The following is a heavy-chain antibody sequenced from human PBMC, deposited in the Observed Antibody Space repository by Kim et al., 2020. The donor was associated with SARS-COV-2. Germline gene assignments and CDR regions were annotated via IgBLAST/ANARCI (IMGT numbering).Heavy chain of an antibody. D-gene: IGHD3-10*01. CDR1: GASISRYY. J-gene: IGHJ5*02. CDR2: TFYTGVT. V-gene: IGHV4-59*08. CDR3: ARHEPERGSYSPAFHP. Sequence: SETLSLTCTVSGASISRYYWSWIRQSPGKGLEWIGSTFYTGVTNYNPSLKSRLTISADPSKSQLPLRLSSVTAADTAVYYCARHEPERGSYSPAFHPWG.